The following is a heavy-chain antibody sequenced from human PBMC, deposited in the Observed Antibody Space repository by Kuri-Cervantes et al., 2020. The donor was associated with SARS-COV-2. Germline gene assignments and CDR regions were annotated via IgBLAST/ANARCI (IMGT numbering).Heavy chain of an antibody. CDR1: GFTFSSYA. V-gene: IGHV3-30-3*01. J-gene: IGHJ4*02. CDR3: ASSQRTIAARERYYFDY. D-gene: IGHD6-6*01. Sequence: GGSLRLSCAASGFTFSSYAMHWVRQAPGKGLEWVAVISYDGSNKYYADSVKGRFTISRDNSKNTLYLQMNSLRAEDSAVYYCASSQRTIAARERYYFDYWGQGTLVTVSS. CDR2: ISYDGSNK.